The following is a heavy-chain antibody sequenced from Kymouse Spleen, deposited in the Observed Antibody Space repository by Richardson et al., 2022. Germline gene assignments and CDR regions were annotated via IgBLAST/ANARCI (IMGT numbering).Heavy chain of an antibody. CDR3: AKEEQLYYYYYGMDV. V-gene: IGHV3-30*18. J-gene: IGHJ6*02. CDR2: ISYDGSNK. Sequence: QVQLVESGGGVVQPGRSLRLSCAASGFTFSSYGMHWVRQAPGKGLEWVAVISYDGSNKYYADSVKGRFTISRDNSKNTLYLQMNSLRAEDTAVYYCAKEEQLYYYYYGMDVWGQGTTVTVSS. D-gene: IGHD6-6*01. CDR1: GFTFSSYG.